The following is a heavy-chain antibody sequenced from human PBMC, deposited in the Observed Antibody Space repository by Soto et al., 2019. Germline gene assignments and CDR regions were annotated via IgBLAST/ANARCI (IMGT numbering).Heavy chain of an antibody. CDR3: ARHEGGGYSYGYSDY. J-gene: IGHJ4*02. V-gene: IGHV4-39*01. CDR2: IYYSGST. Sequence: SETLSLTCTVSGGSISSSSYYWGWIRQPPGKGLEWIGSIYYSGSTYYNPSLKSRVTISVDTSKNQFSLKLSSVTAADTAVYYCARHEGGGYSYGYSDYWGQGTLVTVSS. D-gene: IGHD5-18*01. CDR1: GGSISSSSYY.